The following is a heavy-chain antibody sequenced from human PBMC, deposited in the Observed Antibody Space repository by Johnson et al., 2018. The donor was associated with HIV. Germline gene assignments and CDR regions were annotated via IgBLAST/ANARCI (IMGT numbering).Heavy chain of an antibody. CDR2: ISGSGGST. Sequence: VQLVKSGGGLVQPGGSLRLSCAASGFTFSFYWMSWVRQAPGKGLEWVSAISGSGGSTYYADSVKGRFTISRDNSKNTLYLQMNSLRAEDTAVYYCAKDRVVTNDAFDIWGQGTMVTVSS. D-gene: IGHD2-21*02. V-gene: IGHV3-23*04. CDR3: AKDRVVTNDAFDI. J-gene: IGHJ3*02. CDR1: GFTFSFYW.